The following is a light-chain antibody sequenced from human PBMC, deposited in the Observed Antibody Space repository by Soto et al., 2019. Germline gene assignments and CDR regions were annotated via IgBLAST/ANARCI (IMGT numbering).Light chain of an antibody. CDR3: SSYRSSSTLYV. CDR1: SSDVGGYKY. J-gene: IGLJ1*01. CDR2: DVS. V-gene: IGLV2-14*01. Sequence: QSALTQPASVSGSPGQSITISCTGTSSDVGGYKYVSWYQQHPGKAPKLMIFDVSNRPSGVSNRFSGSKSGNTTSLNISGLQAEDEADYYCSSYRSSSTLYVFGTGTKFTVL.